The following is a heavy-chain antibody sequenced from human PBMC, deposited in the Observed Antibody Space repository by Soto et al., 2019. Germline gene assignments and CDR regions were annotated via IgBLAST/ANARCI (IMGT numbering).Heavy chain of an antibody. V-gene: IGHV1-18*01. J-gene: IGHJ4*02. D-gene: IGHD3-10*01. Sequence: GASVKVSRQASGYTFTNYGILWVRPAPGQGLGGMGWICAYNGNTNYAQNLQGRVTMTTDTCTSTAYMELRSLRSDDTAVYYCARGSITMVRGVISRSDFDCWGQGTLATVSS. CDR3: ARGSITMVRGVISRSDFDC. CDR2: ICAYNGNT. CDR1: GYTFTNYG.